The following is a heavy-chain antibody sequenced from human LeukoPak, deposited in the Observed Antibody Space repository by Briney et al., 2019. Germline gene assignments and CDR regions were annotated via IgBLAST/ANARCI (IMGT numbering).Heavy chain of an antibody. Sequence: GGSLRLSCAASGFTFSSYSMNWVRQAPGKGLEWVSLISSSSSYIYYADSVKGRFTISSDNAKNSLYLRMNSLRAEATAVYYCARDPGYYYDSSGFDYWGQGTLVTVSS. CDR3: ARDPGYYYDSSGFDY. CDR1: GFTFSSYS. V-gene: IGHV3-21*01. D-gene: IGHD3-22*01. J-gene: IGHJ4*02. CDR2: ISSSSSYI.